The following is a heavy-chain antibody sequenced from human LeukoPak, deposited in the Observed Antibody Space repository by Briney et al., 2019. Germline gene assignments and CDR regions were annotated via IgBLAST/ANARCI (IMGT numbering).Heavy chain of an antibody. Sequence: GGSLRLSRAASGFTSSSYSMNWVRQAPGKGLEWVSSISSSSSYIYYADSVKGRFTISRDNAKNSLYLQMNSLRAEDTAVYYCASLPVTVVAQGNYWGQGTLVTVSS. CDR1: GFTSSSYS. J-gene: IGHJ4*02. CDR3: ASLPVTVVAQGNY. V-gene: IGHV3-21*01. D-gene: IGHD2-15*01. CDR2: ISSSSSYI.